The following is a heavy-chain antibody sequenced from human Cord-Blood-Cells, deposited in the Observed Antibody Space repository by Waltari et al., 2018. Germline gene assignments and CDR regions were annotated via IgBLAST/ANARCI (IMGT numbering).Heavy chain of an antibody. J-gene: IGHJ5*02. CDR2: IYYSRST. CDR3: AVTVTNWFDP. Sequence: QLQLQASGPGLVKPSETLSLPCTVSGGSISSSSYYWGWIRQPPGKGLEWVGSIYYSRSTYYNPSLKSRVTISVATSKNQFSLKLSSVTAADTAVYYCAVTVTNWFDPWGQGTLVTVSS. CDR1: GGSISSSSYY. V-gene: IGHV4-39*01. D-gene: IGHD4-17*01.